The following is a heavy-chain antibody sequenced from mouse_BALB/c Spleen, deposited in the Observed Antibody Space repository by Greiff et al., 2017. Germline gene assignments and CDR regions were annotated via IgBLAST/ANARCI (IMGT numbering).Heavy chain of an antibody. Sequence: EVQGVESGGDLVKPGGSLKLSCAASGFTFSSYGMSWVRQTPDKRLEWVATISSGGSYTYYPDSVKGRFTISRDNAKNTLYLQMSSLKSEDTAMYYCARQGYYNYFDYWGQGTTLTVSS. CDR1: GFTFSSYG. CDR2: ISSGGSYT. CDR3: ARQGYYNYFDY. J-gene: IGHJ2*01. V-gene: IGHV5-6*01. D-gene: IGHD1-1*01.